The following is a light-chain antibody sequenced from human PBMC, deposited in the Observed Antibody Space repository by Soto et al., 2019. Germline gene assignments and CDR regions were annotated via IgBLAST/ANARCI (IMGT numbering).Light chain of an antibody. CDR1: QSVSSSY. V-gene: IGKV3-20*01. Sequence: TLSLSPGERATLSCRASQSVSSSYLAWYQQKPGQAPRLLIYGASSRATGIPDRFSGSGSGTDFTLTISRLEPEDFAVYYCQQYGSSPTWTFGQGTKVDIK. J-gene: IGKJ1*01. CDR2: GAS. CDR3: QQYGSSPTWT.